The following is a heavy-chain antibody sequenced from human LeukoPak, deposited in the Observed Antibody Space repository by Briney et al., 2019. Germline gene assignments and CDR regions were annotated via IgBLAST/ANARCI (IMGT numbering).Heavy chain of an antibody. V-gene: IGHV4-61*02. Sequence: SETLSLTCTVSGGSISSGSYYWSWLRQPAGKGLEWIGRIYTSGSTNYNPSLKSRVTISVDTSKNQFSLKLSSVTAADTAVYYCARDLTGYGDFLDVWGKGTTVTISS. CDR1: GGSISSGSYY. CDR3: ARDLTGYGDFLDV. D-gene: IGHD4-17*01. J-gene: IGHJ6*04. CDR2: IYTSGST.